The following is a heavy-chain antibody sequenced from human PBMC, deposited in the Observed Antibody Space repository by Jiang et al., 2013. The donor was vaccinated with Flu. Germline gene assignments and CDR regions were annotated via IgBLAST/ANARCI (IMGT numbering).Heavy chain of an antibody. CDR2: INAGNGNT. J-gene: IGHJ6*02. CDR1: GYTFTRYA. Sequence: SGAEVKKPGASVKVSCKASGYTFTRYAMHWVRQAPGQRLEWMGWINAGNGNTKYSQKFQGRVTITRDTSASTAYMELSSLTSEDTAVYYCARALMVRGVIVGLSPYDMDVWGQGTTVTVSS. CDR3: ARALMVRGVIVGLSPYDMDV. D-gene: IGHD3-10*01. V-gene: IGHV1-3*01.